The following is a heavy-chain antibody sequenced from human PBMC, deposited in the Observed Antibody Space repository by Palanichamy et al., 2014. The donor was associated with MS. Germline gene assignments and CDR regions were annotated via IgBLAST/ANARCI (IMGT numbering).Heavy chain of an antibody. J-gene: IGHJ3*02. V-gene: IGHV3-30*18. CDR2: ISYDGSNK. CDR1: DSPFSTYG. CDR3: AKGEKQYSGSLGGAFES. D-gene: IGHD1-26*01. Sequence: QVQLVESWGRRGPAWEVPETLLCQPPDSPFSTYGMHWVRQAPGKGLEWVAVISYDGSNKYYADSVKGRFTFSRDNSKDTLYLQMNSLRAEDTAVYYCAKGEKQYSGSLGGAFESWGQGTMVIVSS.